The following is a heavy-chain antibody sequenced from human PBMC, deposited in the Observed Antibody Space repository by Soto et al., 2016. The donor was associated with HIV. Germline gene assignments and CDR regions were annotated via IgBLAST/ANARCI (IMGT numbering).Heavy chain of an antibody. D-gene: IGHD6-19*01. J-gene: IGHJ6*01. CDR1: GGSIKSANHY. CDR2: INSIGRT. Sequence: QVQLQESGPGLVRPSQTLSLTCTVSGGSIKSANHYWVWIRQPAGKGLEWIGRINSIGRTNYSPSLKSRVTFSIDTSKNQFSLKVSSVTAADTAVYYCARDRKAVAGVGYYYEGMDVWGPRGPRVTVSS. V-gene: IGHV4-61*02. CDR3: ARDRKAVAGVGYYYEGMDV.